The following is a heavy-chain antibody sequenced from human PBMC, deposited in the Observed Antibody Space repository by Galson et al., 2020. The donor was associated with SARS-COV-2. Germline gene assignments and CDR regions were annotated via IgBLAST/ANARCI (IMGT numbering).Heavy chain of an antibody. J-gene: IGHJ6*02. D-gene: IGHD5-12*01. CDR1: GFRFSDYW. V-gene: IGHV3-74*01. CDR3: ATFGGYDLNNGVDV. Sequence: GGSLRLSCEASGFRFSDYWMHWVRQIPGKELVWVSRINSDGSSTKYADSVKGRFAIYRDNARNTLSLEMNSLRVEDTAVYYCATFGGYDLNNGVDVWGQGTTVTVSS. CDR2: INSDGSST.